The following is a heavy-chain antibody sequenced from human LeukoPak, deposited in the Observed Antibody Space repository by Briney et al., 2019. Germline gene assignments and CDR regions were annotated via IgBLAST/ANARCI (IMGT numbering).Heavy chain of an antibody. Sequence: GGSLRLSCAASGFAVSSSYMSWVRQAPGKGLEWVSLIYSGGSTHYADSVKGRFSISRDNSKNTLYLQMNTLRDEDTAVYYCVRGQTSTSPGVWGQGTTVTVSS. CDR3: VRGQTSTSPGV. J-gene: IGHJ6*02. CDR2: IYSGGST. CDR1: GFAVSSSY. V-gene: IGHV3-53*05. D-gene: IGHD5-24*01.